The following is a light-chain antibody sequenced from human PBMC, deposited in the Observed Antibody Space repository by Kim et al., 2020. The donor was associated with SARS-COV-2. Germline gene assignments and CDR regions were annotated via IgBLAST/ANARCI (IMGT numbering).Light chain of an antibody. Sequence: GKPVTISGTRSAGNIGTYYVQWFQQRPGSAPTTVISEDHLRPSGVPDRFSGSIDSSSNSASLTISDLKPEDEAAYYCQSHDDSSWVFGGGTKLTVL. V-gene: IGLV6-57*03. CDR3: QSHDDSSWV. CDR2: EDH. CDR1: AGNIGTYY. J-gene: IGLJ3*02.